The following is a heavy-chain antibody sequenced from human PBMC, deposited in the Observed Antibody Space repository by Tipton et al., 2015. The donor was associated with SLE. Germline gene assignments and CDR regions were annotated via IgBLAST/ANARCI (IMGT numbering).Heavy chain of an antibody. Sequence: TLSLTCTVSGGSISSSSYYWGWIRQPPGKGLEWIGNIHYTGTAYHNPSLKSRLVMSVDTSNSHFSLRLNSVTAADTAVYYCARLSGNYYFYMDVWGKGTTVTVSS. V-gene: IGHV4-39*07. CDR3: ARLSGNYYFYMDV. CDR2: IHYTGTA. J-gene: IGHJ6*03. D-gene: IGHD1-14*01. CDR1: GGSISSSSYY.